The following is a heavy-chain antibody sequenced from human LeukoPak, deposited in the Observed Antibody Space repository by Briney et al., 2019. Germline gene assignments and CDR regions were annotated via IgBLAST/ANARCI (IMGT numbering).Heavy chain of an antibody. CDR2: ISAYNGNT. CDR1: GYTFTSYG. J-gene: IGHJ4*02. V-gene: IGHV1-18*01. Sequence: ASVKVSCKAPGYTFTSYGISWVRQAPGQGLEWMGWISAYNGNTNYAQKLQGRVTMTTDTSTSTAYMELRSLRSDDTAVYYCAREVDSSGYYRPFDYWGQGTLVTVSS. D-gene: IGHD3-22*01. CDR3: AREVDSSGYYRPFDY.